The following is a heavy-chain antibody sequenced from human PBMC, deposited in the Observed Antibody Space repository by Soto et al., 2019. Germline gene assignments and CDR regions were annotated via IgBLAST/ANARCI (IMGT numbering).Heavy chain of an antibody. J-gene: IGHJ4*02. V-gene: IGHV1-46*01. Sequence: QVQLMQSGAEVKKPGASVKVSCKASGNTFTNYYIHWVRQAPGQGLEWMGTINPSGGHTTYSQNFLGRGTMTRDTSTSTLYMELTSLTSDDTAVYYCARGGHVVVVTAAFDSWGQGTLVTVSS. D-gene: IGHD2-21*02. CDR1: GNTFTNYY. CDR2: INPSGGHT. CDR3: ARGGHVVVVTAAFDS.